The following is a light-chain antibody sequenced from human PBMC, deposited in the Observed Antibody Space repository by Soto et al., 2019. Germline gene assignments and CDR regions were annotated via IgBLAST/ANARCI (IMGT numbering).Light chain of an antibody. CDR3: QQSHTTPYT. CDR2: AAS. CDR1: QNINNY. J-gene: IGKJ2*01. Sequence: DLQMTQSPSSLSASEGDRVTITCRASQNINNYLNWYQQKLGQAPRLLIYAASGLQSGVPSRFSGTGSGTDFTLTISSVQAEDFATYFCQQSHTTPYTFGRGTKLEIK. V-gene: IGKV1-39*01.